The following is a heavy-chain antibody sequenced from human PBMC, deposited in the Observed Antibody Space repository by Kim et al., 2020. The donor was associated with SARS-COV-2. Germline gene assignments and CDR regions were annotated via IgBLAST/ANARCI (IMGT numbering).Heavy chain of an antibody. CDR3: AKDLSVAKGVKYDSSGPPRTGAFDY. V-gene: IGHV3-23*01. CDR2: ISGSGGST. CDR1: GFTFSSYA. D-gene: IGHD3-22*01. J-gene: IGHJ4*02. Sequence: GGSLRLSCAASGFTFSSYAMSWVRQAPGKGLEWVSAISGSGGSTYYADSVKGRFTISRDNSKNTLYLQMNSLRAEDTAVYYCAKDLSVAKGVKYDSSGPPRTGAFDYWGQGTLVTVSS.